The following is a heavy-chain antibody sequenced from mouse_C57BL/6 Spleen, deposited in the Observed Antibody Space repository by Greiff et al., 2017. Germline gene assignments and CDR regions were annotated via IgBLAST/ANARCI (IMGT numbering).Heavy chain of an antibody. Sequence: EVKLVESGGGLVKPGGSLKLSCAASGFTFSSYAMSWVRQTPEKRLEWVATISDGGSYTYYPDNVKGRFTISRDNAKNNLYLQMSHLKSEDTAIYYCAIKEIKIYYDYEGAWFAYWGQGTLVTVSA. CDR1: GFTFSSYA. CDR2: ISDGGSYT. J-gene: IGHJ3*01. CDR3: AIKEIKIYYDYEGAWFAY. V-gene: IGHV5-4*03. D-gene: IGHD2-4*01.